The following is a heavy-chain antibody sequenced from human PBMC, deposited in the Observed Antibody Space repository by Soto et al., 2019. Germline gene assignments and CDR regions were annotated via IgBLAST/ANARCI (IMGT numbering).Heavy chain of an antibody. V-gene: IGHV3-15*07. D-gene: IGHD3-10*01. Sequence: GGSLRLSCAASGFTFSNAWMNWVRQAPGKGLEWVCRIKSKTDGGTTDYAAPVKGRFTISRDDSKNTLYLQMNSLKTEDTAVYYCRRFPDDDAFDIWGQGTMVTVSS. CDR2: IKSKTDGGTT. CDR3: RRFPDDDAFDI. J-gene: IGHJ3*02. CDR1: GFTFSNAW.